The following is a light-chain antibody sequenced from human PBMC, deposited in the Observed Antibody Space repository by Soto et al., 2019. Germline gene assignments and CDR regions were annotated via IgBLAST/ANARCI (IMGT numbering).Light chain of an antibody. V-gene: IGKV3-11*01. Sequence: EIVLTQSPGTLSVSPGERATLSCRASQSLTNNYLAWYQQKPGQAPRLLIYDASNRATGIPDRFSGGGSGTDFTLTTSSLEPEDFAVYYCQQRSNLPPTFGQGTRLEI. CDR2: DAS. CDR1: QSLTNNY. CDR3: QQRSNLPPT. J-gene: IGKJ5*01.